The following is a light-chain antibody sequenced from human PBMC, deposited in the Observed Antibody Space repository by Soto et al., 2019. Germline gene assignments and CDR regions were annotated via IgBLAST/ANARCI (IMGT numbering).Light chain of an antibody. V-gene: IGKV3-15*01. J-gene: IGKJ4*02. Sequence: EIVMTQSPATLSVSPGERATLSCRASRNINRKLAWYQQKPGQAPRLLISGASTRATGIPARLSGSGSGTEFTLTISSLQSEDFAVYYRKQHYACPPRMFGGGPKVSLK. CDR2: GAS. CDR3: KQHYACPPRM. CDR1: RNINRK.